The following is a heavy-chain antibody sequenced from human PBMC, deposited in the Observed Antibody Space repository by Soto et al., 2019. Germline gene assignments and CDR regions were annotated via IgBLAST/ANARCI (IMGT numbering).Heavy chain of an antibody. CDR2: IIPIFGTA. J-gene: IGHJ4*02. V-gene: IGHV1-69*01. CDR1: GGTFSSYA. CDR3: ARGSQWVFDY. Sequence: QVQLVQSGAEVKKSXXXXXVSCKASGGTFSSYAISWVRQAPGQGLEWMGGIIPIFGTANYAQKFQGRVTITADESTSTAYMELSSLRSEDTAVYYCARGSQWVFDYWGQGTLVTVSS. D-gene: IGHD6-19*01.